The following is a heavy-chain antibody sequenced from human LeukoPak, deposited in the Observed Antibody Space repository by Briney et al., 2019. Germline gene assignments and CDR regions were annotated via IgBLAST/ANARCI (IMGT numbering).Heavy chain of an antibody. D-gene: IGHD3-10*01. Sequence: GGSLRLSCAVSGFTFSNYWMSWVRQGPGKGLEWVANINQDGSEKYYVGSVKGRFTISRDNAKNSLYLQMNSLRAEDTAVYYCARKGGSKVRGVIMDAFDMWGQGTMVTVSS. CDR1: GFTFSNYW. CDR2: INQDGSEK. CDR3: ARKGGSKVRGVIMDAFDM. V-gene: IGHV3-7*05. J-gene: IGHJ3*02.